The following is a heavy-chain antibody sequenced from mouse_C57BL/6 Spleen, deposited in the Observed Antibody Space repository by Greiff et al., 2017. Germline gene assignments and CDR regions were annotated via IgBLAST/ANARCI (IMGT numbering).Heavy chain of an antibody. CDR2: INYDGSST. CDR3: AREVTTVVATGNFDV. V-gene: IGHV5-16*01. D-gene: IGHD1-1*01. CDR1: GFTFSDYY. Sequence: VQLKESEGGLVQPGSSMKLSCTASGFTFSDYYMAWVRQVPEKGLEWVANINYDGSSTYYLDSLKSRFIISRDNAKNILYLQMSSLKSEDTATYYCAREVTTVVATGNFDVWGTGTTVTVSS. J-gene: IGHJ1*03.